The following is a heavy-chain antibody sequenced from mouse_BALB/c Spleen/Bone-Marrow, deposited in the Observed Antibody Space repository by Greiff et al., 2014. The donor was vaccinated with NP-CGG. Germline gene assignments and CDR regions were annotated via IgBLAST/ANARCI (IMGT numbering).Heavy chain of an antibody. Sequence: VKVVESGAELTKPGASVTMSCKASGYTFTNHWIHWIKQRPGQGLEWIGYINPGTGYTDYNPNFKDKATLTADKSSITAYMQLSSLTSEDSSVYYCARETGTYVMDYWGQGTSVTVAS. D-gene: IGHD4-1*01. CDR1: GYTFTNHW. CDR2: INPGTGYT. CDR3: ARETGTYVMDY. J-gene: IGHJ4*01. V-gene: IGHV1-7*01.